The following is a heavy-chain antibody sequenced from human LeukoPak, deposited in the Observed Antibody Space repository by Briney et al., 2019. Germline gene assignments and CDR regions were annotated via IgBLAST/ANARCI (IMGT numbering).Heavy chain of an antibody. D-gene: IGHD5-12*01. CDR1: GGTFRSYA. Sequence: GASVKVSCKASGGTFRSYAISWVRQAPGQGLEWMGGIIPIFGTANYAQKFQGRVTITADESTSTAYMELSSLRSEDTAVYYCARAPAKWLRYVYFDYWGQGTLVTVSS. V-gene: IGHV1-69*13. J-gene: IGHJ4*02. CDR3: ARAPAKWLRYVYFDY. CDR2: IIPIFGTA.